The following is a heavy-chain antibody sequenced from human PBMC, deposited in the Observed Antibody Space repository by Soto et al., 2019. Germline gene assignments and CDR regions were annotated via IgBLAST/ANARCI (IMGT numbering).Heavy chain of an antibody. CDR2: IIPMFGTV. D-gene: IGHD2-15*01. Sequence: QVQLVQSGAEVKKPGSSVKVSCKASGGTFSSYAFSWVRQAPGQGLEWMGGIIPMFGTVNYAQKFQGRVTITADKSTNTAYMELSSLRSEDTAVYYCAKSGMAGYCSGSNCYYYLDYWGQGTLVTVSS. V-gene: IGHV1-69*06. J-gene: IGHJ4*02. CDR3: AKSGMAGYCSGSNCYYYLDY. CDR1: GGTFSSYA.